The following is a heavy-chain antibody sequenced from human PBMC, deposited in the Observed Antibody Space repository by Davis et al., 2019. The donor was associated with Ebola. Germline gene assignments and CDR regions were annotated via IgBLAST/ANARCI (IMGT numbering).Heavy chain of an antibody. J-gene: IGHJ4*02. CDR1: GFTFSSYA. CDR3: AMDWGGDYVWGSYFDY. CDR2: ISYDGSNK. Sequence: GESLKISCAASGFTFSSYAMHWVRQAPGKGLEWVAVISYDGSNKYYADSVKGRFTISRDNSKNTLYLQMNSLRAEDTAVYYCAMDWGGDYVWGSYFDYWGQGTLVTVSS. D-gene: IGHD3-16*01. V-gene: IGHV3-30*04.